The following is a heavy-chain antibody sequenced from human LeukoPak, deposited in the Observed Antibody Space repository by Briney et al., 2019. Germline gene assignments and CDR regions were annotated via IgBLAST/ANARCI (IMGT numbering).Heavy chain of an antibody. CDR3: AYVDVWSGYFFDY. J-gene: IGHJ4*02. D-gene: IGHD3-3*01. CDR1: GFTFNSYA. V-gene: IGHV3-23*01. Sequence: GGSLRLPGAASGFTFNSYAWSWVPKAPGKGREGVSAHSGSGGSKSYADSGKGRFTISIDNSKNTLYLQMYSLRAEDTAVYYGAYVDVWSGYFFDYGGRGTGVTVSS. CDR2: HSGSGGSK.